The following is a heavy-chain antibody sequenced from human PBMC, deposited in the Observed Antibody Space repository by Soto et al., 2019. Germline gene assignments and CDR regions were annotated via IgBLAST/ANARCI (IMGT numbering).Heavy chain of an antibody. D-gene: IGHD3-10*01. V-gene: IGHV1-2*02. CDR3: ARDSKLLWFGADLKFYYYYGMDV. Sequence: ASVKVSCKASGYTSTGYYMHWVRQAPGQGLEWMGWINPNSGGTNYAQKFQGRVTMTRDTSISTAYMELSRLRSDDTAVYYCARDSKLLWFGADLKFYYYYGMDVWGQGTTVTVSS. CDR2: INPNSGGT. J-gene: IGHJ6*02. CDR1: GYTSTGYY.